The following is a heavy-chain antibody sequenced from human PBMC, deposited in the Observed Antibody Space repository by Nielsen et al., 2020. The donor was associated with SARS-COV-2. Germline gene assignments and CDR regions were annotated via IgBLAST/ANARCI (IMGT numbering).Heavy chain of an antibody. CDR1: GFTFSTCA. D-gene: IGHD6-19*01. CDR3: ATDSSDYY. J-gene: IGHJ4*02. V-gene: IGHV3-30*04. Sequence: GGSLRLSCEASGFTFSTCAMHWVRQAPGKGLEWVAVISYDGSNKYYADSVKGRFTISRDNSKNTLYLQMNSLRAEDTAVYYCATDSSDYYWGQGTLVTVSS. CDR2: ISYDGSNK.